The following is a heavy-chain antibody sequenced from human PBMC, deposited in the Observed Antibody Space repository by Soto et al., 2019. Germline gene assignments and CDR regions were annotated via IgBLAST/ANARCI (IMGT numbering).Heavy chain of an antibody. D-gene: IGHD1-26*01. V-gene: IGHV5-51*01. CDR3: ARDRSNSRYDAFDI. CDR1: GYSFTNYW. Sequence: GESLKISCKASGYSFTNYWIGWVRQMPGEGLEWMAIIHPGDSDSTYSPSFQGQVTISADKSISTAYLQWSSLKASDTAMYYCARDRSNSRYDAFDIWGQGTMVTVSS. CDR2: IHPGDSDS. J-gene: IGHJ3*02.